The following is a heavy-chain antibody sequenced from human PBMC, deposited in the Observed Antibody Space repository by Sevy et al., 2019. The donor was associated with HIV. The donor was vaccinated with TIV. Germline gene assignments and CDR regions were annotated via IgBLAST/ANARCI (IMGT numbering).Heavy chain of an antibody. CDR3: ARGLAALPGYYYGLDV. V-gene: IGHV3-30*03. J-gene: IGHJ6*02. CDR1: GFTFSSYG. CDR2: ILYDGSNK. Sequence: GGSLRLSCAASGFTFSSYGMLWVRQAPGKGLEWVTSILYDGSNKYYADSLKGRFTISRDNSKNMLYLQMNSLRVEDTAIYYCARGLAALPGYYYGLDVWDQGTTVTVSS. D-gene: IGHD6-6*01.